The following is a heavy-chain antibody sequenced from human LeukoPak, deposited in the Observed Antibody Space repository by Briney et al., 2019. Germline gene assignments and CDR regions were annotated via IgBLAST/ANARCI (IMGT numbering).Heavy chain of an antibody. CDR2: INPNSGGT. CDR1: GYTFTGYY. V-gene: IGHV1-2*02. CDR3: ARDPGGPDYGMDV. Sequence: GASVKVSCKASGYTFTGYYMHWVRQAPGQGLEWMGWINPNSGGTNYAQKFQGRVTMTRDTSISTDSMELSRLRSDDTAVYYCARDPGGPDYGMDVWGQGTTVTVSS. D-gene: IGHD3-10*01. J-gene: IGHJ6*02.